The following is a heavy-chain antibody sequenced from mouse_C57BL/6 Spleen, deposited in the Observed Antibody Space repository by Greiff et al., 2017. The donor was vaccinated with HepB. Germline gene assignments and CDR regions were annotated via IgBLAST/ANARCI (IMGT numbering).Heavy chain of an antibody. CDR1: GYTFTSYW. V-gene: IGHV1-52*01. D-gene: IGHD3-2*02. Sequence: QVQLQQPGAELVRPGSSVKLSCKASGYTFTSYWMHWVKQRPIQGLEWIGNIDPSDSETHYNQKFKDKATLTVDKSSSTAYMQLSSLTSEDSAVYYCARSRSSGSAWFAYWGQGTLVTVSA. CDR2: IDPSDSET. CDR3: ARSRSSGSAWFAY. J-gene: IGHJ3*01.